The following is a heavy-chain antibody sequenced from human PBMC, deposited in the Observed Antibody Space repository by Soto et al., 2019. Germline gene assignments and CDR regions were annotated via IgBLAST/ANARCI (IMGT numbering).Heavy chain of an antibody. CDR1: GGTFSSYA. CDR3: AINVDTAIDHYWYFDL. J-gene: IGHJ2*01. Sequence: QVELVQSGAEVKKPGSSVKVSCKASGGTFSSYAISWVRQAPGQGLECMGGIIPIFGTANYAQKFQGRVTITADESTSTAYMELSSLRSEDTAVYYCAINVDTAIDHYWYFDLWGRGTLVTVSS. D-gene: IGHD5-18*01. CDR2: IIPIFGTA. V-gene: IGHV1-69*01.